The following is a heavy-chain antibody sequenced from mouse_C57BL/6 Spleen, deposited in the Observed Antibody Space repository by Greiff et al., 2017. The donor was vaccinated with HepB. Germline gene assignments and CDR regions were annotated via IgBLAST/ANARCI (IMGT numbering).Heavy chain of an antibody. V-gene: IGHV1-52*01. CDR1: GYTFTSYW. D-gene: IGHD2-4*01. CDR3: ARQGNYYDYDGFAY. CDR2: IDPSDSET. J-gene: IGHJ3*01. Sequence: VQLQQPGAELVRPGSSVKLSCKASGYTFTSYWMHWVKQRPIQGLEWIGNIDPSDSETHYNQKFKDKATLTVDKSSSTAYMQLSSLTSEDSAVYYCARQGNYYDYDGFAYWGQGTLVTVSA.